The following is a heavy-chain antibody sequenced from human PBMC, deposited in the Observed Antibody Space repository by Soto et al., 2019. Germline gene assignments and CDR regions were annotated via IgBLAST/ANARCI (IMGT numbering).Heavy chain of an antibody. CDR3: ARVAQKVYSSSWYEGYNYYGMDV. V-gene: IGHV1-18*01. CDR1: GYTFTSYG. D-gene: IGHD6-13*01. Sequence: ASVKVSCKASGYTFTSYGISWVRQAPGQGLEWMGWISAYNGNTNYAQKLQGRVTMTTDTSTSTAYMELRSLRSDDTAVYYCARVAQKVYSSSWYEGYNYYGMDVWGQGTTVTVSS. CDR2: ISAYNGNT. J-gene: IGHJ6*02.